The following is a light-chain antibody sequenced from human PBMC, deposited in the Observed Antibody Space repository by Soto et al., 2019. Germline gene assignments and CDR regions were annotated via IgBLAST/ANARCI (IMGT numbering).Light chain of an antibody. V-gene: IGKV3-11*01. CDR2: GAS. Sequence: EIVLTQSPATLSLSPGERATLSCWASQSVSSYLTWYQQKPGQAPRLLIYGASNRATGIPARFSGSGSGTEFTLTISSLEPEDFAIYYCQQRSTWPLTFGGGTKVEIK. CDR3: QQRSTWPLT. J-gene: IGKJ4*01. CDR1: QSVSSY.